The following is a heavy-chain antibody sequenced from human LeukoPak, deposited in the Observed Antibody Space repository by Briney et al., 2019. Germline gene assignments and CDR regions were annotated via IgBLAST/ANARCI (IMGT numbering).Heavy chain of an antibody. CDR1: GFTFSSFP. J-gene: IGHJ6*02. D-gene: IGHD3-10*01. Sequence: PGGSLRLSCAASGFTFSSFPMSWVRQAPGKGLEWVSAITGGGDKIFYADSVKGRFTISRDNSKNTLYLQMNSLRAEDTAVYYCARRSRRLTLVRGVPREDVWGQGTTVTVSS. V-gene: IGHV3-23*01. CDR3: ARRSRRLTLVRGVPREDV. CDR2: ITGGGDKI.